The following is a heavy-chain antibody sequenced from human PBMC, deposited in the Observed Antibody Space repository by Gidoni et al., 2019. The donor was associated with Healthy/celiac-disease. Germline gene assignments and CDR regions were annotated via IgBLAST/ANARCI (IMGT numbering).Heavy chain of an antibody. CDR2: MNPNSGNT. CDR1: GYTFPRYD. V-gene: IGHV1-8*01. J-gene: IGHJ3*02. CDR3: ARGYYYGSGSYYFSPAQDADDAFDI. Sequence: QVQLVQSGAEVKKPGASVKVSCKASGYTFPRYDINWVHPATGQGLEWMGWMNPNSGNTGYAQKFQGRVTMTRNTSISTAYMELSSLRSEDTAVYYCARGYYYGSGSYYFSPAQDADDAFDIWGQGTMVTVSS. D-gene: IGHD3-10*01.